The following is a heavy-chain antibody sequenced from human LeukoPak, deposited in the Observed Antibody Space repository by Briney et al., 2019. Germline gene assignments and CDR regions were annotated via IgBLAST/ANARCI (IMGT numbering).Heavy chain of an antibody. CDR2: IYYSGST. D-gene: IGHD3-16*01. J-gene: IGHJ4*02. Sequence: SDTLSLTCTVSGGSISSYYWSWIRQPPGKGLEWIGYIYYSGSTNYNPSLKSRVTISVDTSKNQFSLKLSSVTAADTAVYYCAREWRRGTFDHWGQGTLVTVSS. CDR3: AREWRRGTFDH. V-gene: IGHV4-59*01. CDR1: GGSISSYY.